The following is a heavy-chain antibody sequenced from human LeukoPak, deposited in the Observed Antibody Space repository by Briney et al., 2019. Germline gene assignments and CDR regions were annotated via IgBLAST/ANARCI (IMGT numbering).Heavy chain of an antibody. CDR1: GGSISSYY. Sequence: SETLSLTCTVSGGSISSYYWSWIRQPPGKGLEWIGYIYYSGSTNYNPSLKSRVTISVDTSKNQFSLKLSSVTAADTAVYYCASQYDSVTLGDAFDIWGQGTMVTVSS. CDR3: ASQYDSVTLGDAFDI. J-gene: IGHJ3*02. V-gene: IGHV4-59*08. CDR2: IYYSGST. D-gene: IGHD3-10*01.